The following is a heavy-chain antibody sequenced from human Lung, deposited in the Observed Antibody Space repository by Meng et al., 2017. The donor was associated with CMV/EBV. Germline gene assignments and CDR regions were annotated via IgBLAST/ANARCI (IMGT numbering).Heavy chain of an antibody. Sequence: EVELVESGGGLVKPGGSLRLSCAASGITFNTYSMNWVRQPPGKGLEWVATISSRSTYIYYADLGKGRFTISRDNVQNFLYLQMNSLSAEDTVVYYCATESPGFSSSFDNWGQGTLVTVSS. J-gene: IGHJ4*02. V-gene: IGHV3-21*01. CDR3: ATESPGFSSSFDN. CDR1: GITFNTYS. D-gene: IGHD6-19*01. CDR2: ISSRSTYI.